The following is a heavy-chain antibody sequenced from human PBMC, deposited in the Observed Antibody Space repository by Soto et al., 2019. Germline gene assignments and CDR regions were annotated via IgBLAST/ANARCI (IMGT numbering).Heavy chain of an antibody. CDR1: GFTFSSYG. J-gene: IGHJ4*02. V-gene: IGHV3-30*18. CDR2: ISYDGSNK. CDR3: AKDGEAAAGTSFPDY. Sequence: QVQLVESGGGVVQPGRALRLSCAASGFTFSSYGMHWVRQAPGKGLEWVAVISYDGSNKYYADSVKGRFTISRDTSKNPLYLQMNSLTAEDTAVYYCAKDGEAAAGTSFPDYWGQGTLVTVSS. D-gene: IGHD6-13*01.